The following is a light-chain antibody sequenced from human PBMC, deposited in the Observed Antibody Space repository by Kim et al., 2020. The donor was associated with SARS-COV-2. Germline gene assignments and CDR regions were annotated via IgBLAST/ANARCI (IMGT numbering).Light chain of an antibody. Sequence: GQSVTIHRPGSNSNIGINYVTWYQQRPGSAPKLLIHTNNQRPSGVPDRFSGSKSGTSASLAITGLRSEDEADYYCAAWDYSLNGYVFGTGTKVTVL. V-gene: IGLV1-47*01. CDR3: AAWDYSLNGYV. CDR1: NSNIGINY. J-gene: IGLJ1*01. CDR2: TNN.